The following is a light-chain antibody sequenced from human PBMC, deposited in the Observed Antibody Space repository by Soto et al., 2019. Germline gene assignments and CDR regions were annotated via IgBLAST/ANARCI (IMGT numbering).Light chain of an antibody. CDR1: ETISRSY. CDR3: QQFVESPYT. CDR2: DAS. Sequence: EIVLTQSPGTMSLSPGQRATLSCRASETISRSYLAWYQQTPSQAPRLLIYDASSRATGIPDRFSGSGSGTDFSLTISRLEPEDFAVYYCQQFVESPYTFGQGTKLEIK. V-gene: IGKV3-20*01. J-gene: IGKJ2*01.